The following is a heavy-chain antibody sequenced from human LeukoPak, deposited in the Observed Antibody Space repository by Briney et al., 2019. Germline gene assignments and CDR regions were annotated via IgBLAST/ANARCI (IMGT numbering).Heavy chain of an antibody. V-gene: IGHV3-23*01. D-gene: IGHD1-26*01. CDR2: ISGSGGST. CDR3: AKYSGSYYYYYGMDV. Sequence: GGSLRLSCAASGFTFSSYAMSWVRQAPGKGLEWVSAISGSGGSTYYADSVKGRFTISRDNSKNTLYLQMNSLRAEDTAVYYCAKYSGSYYYYYGMDVWGQGTTVTVSS. CDR1: GFTFSSYA. J-gene: IGHJ6*02.